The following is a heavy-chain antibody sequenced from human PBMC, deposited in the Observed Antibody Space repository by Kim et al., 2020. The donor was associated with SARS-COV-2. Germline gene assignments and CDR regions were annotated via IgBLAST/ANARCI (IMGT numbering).Heavy chain of an antibody. CDR2: IYYSGST. CDR1: GGSISSDY. V-gene: IGHV4-59*01. CDR3: ARVGRGVVLSLLSPPAGYFGL. Sequence: SETLSLTCTVSGGSISSDYWSWIRQPLGKGLEWIGYIYYSGSTKYNLHLKSPIPISVDTSKIQLTLNLGSVTAVDTAVYYCARVGRGVVLSLLSPPAGYFGLWGRGALVTVSS. J-gene: IGHJ2*01. D-gene: IGHD3-10*01.